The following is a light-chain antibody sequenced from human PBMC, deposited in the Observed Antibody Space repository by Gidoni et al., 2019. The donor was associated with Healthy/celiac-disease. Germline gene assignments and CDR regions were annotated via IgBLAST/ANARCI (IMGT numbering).Light chain of an antibody. J-gene: IGLJ1*01. Sequence: SYELTQPPSVSVSPGQTASITCSGDKLGNKYACWYQQTPGQSPVLVIYQDIKRPSGIPERFSGSNSGNTATLTISGTQAMDEADYYCQAWDSSTANYVFGTGTKVTVL. CDR1: KLGNKY. V-gene: IGLV3-1*01. CDR2: QDI. CDR3: QAWDSSTANYV.